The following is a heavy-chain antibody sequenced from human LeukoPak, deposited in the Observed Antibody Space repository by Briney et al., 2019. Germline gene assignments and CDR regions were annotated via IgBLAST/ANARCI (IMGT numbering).Heavy chain of an antibody. J-gene: IGHJ3*02. D-gene: IGHD6-19*01. CDR1: GFTFSTYW. CDR2: IKLDGSEK. Sequence: GGSLRLSCAASGFTFSTYWMSWVRQAPGKGLEWVANIKLDGSEKYYVDSVKGRFTISRDNAKNSLYLQMNSLRAEDTAVYYCAKDEPGIAVVEAFDIWGQGTMVTVSS. CDR3: AKDEPGIAVVEAFDI. V-gene: IGHV3-7*01.